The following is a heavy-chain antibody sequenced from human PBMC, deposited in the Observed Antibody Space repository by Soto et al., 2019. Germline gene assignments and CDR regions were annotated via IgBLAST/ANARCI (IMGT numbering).Heavy chain of an antibody. J-gene: IGHJ5*02. D-gene: IGHD3-3*02. CDR3: ARHSLALRKNNWFDP. V-gene: IGHV4-39*01. CDR1: GDSIISSDFY. CDR2: IFYLGSS. Sequence: SETLSLTCTVSGDSIISSDFYWGWVRQPPGKGLEWIGSIFYLGSSYYNPSLKSRVTMSVDTSKNQFSLRLRSVTAANTALYFCARHSLALRKNNWFDPWGQGIMVTVS.